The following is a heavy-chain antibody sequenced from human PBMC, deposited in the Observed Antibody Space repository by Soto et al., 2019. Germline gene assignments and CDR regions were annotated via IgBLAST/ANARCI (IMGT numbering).Heavy chain of an antibody. D-gene: IGHD3-3*01. CDR1: GCSISSGGYY. Sequence: QVQLQESGPGLVKPSQTLSLTCTVSGCSISSGGYYWSWIRQHPGKGLEWIGFIYYSGSTYYNPSLKCRVTLSVDSSKNQFSLKLSSVTAADTAVYYCARIRKGVVTDYWGQGTLVTVSS. V-gene: IGHV4-31*03. CDR2: IYYSGST. J-gene: IGHJ4*02. CDR3: ARIRKGVVTDY.